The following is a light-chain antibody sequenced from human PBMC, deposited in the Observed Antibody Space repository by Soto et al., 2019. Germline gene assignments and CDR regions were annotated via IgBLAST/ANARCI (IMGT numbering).Light chain of an antibody. CDR2: GDN. CDR1: SSNIGSNI. V-gene: IGLV1-44*01. Sequence: QSVLTQPPSASGTPGQRVTISCSGSSSNIGSNIVNWYQQLPGTAPKLLIYGDNQRPSGVPVRFSGSKSGTSASLAIRGLQSEDEADYYCAAWDDSLNGAVFGGGTQLTVL. CDR3: AAWDDSLNGAV. J-gene: IGLJ7*01.